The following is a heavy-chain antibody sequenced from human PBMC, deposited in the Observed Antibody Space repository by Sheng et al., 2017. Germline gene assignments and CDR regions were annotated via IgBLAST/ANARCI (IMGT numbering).Heavy chain of an antibody. D-gene: IGHD5-12*01. J-gene: IGHJ6*03. CDR1: GFTFSSYA. CDR3: AKDAEPDISPFSFSYMDV. V-gene: IGHV3-23*04. Sequence: EVQLVESGGGLVQPGGSLRLSCAASGFTFSSYAMSWVRQAPGKGLEWVSAISGSGGSTYYADSVKGRFTISRDNSKNTLYLQMNSLRAEDTAVYYCAKDAEPDISPFSFSYMDVWGQGTTVTVSS. CDR2: ISGSGGST.